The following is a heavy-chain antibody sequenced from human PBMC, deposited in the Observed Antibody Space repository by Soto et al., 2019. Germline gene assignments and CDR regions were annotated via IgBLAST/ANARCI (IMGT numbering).Heavy chain of an antibody. V-gene: IGHV3-30-3*01. CDR3: ARDSDYGDYGKVVYYFDY. CDR2: ISYDGSNK. D-gene: IGHD4-17*01. J-gene: IGHJ4*02. Sequence: QVQLVESGGGVVQPGRSLRLSCAASGFTFSNYAMHWVRQAPDKGLEWVAVISYDGSNKDYADSVKGRFTISRDNSKTTLFLQMNSLRAEDTAVYYCARDSDYGDYGKVVYYFDYWGQGTLVSVSS. CDR1: GFTFSNYA.